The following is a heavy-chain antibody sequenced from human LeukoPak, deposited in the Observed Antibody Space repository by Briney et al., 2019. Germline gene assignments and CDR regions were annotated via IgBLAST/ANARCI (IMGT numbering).Heavy chain of an antibody. V-gene: IGHV3-30-3*01. J-gene: IGHJ4*02. CDR2: ISYDGSNK. Sequence: GGSLRLSCAASGFTFSSYAMHWVRQAPGKGLEWVAVISYDGSNKYYADSVKGRFTISRDNSKNTLYLQMNSLRAEDTAVYYCARDPLIVVVPAAPDYWGQGALVTVSS. D-gene: IGHD2-2*01. CDR3: ARDPLIVVVPAAPDY. CDR1: GFTFSSYA.